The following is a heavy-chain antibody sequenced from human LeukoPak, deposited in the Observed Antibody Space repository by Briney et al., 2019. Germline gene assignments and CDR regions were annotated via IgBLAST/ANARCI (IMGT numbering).Heavy chain of an antibody. CDR2: ISPDGSNQ. V-gene: IGHV3-30*04. D-gene: IGHD2-2*01. Sequence: PGGSLRLSCAASGFTFSAYAMHWVRQAPGKGLEWVTFISPDGSNQYYADSVKGRFTISRDSSKSTLYLHMNSLRAEDTAVYYCARWVHGYCSSTSCYHYYYYGMDVWGQGTTVTVSS. CDR1: GFTFSAYA. J-gene: IGHJ6*02. CDR3: ARWVHGYCSSTSCYHYYYYGMDV.